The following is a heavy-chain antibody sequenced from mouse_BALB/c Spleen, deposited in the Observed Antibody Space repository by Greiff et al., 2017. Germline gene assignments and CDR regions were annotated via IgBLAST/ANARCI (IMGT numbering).Heavy chain of an antibody. J-gene: IGHJ2*01. V-gene: IGHV1S81*02. CDR1: GYTFTSYW. Sequence: QVQLQQPGAELVKPGASVKLSCKASGYTFTSYWMHWVKQRPGQGLEWIGEINPSNGRTNYNEKFKSKATLTVDKSSSTAYMQLSSLTSEDSAVYYCATSSYGGFDYWGQGTTLTVSS. D-gene: IGHD1-2*01. CDR3: ATSSYGGFDY. CDR2: INPSNGRT.